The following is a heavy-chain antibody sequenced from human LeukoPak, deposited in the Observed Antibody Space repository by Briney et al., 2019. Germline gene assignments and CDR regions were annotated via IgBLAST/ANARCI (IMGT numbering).Heavy chain of an antibody. Sequence: PSETLSLTCAVYGGSFSGYYWSWIRQPPGKGLEWIGEINHSGSTNYNPSLKSRVTISVDTSKNQFSLKLSSVTAADTAVYYCARGLGPHAFDIWGQGTMVTVPS. V-gene: IGHV4-34*01. CDR1: GGSFSGYY. J-gene: IGHJ3*02. CDR2: INHSGST. D-gene: IGHD7-27*01. CDR3: ARGLGPHAFDI.